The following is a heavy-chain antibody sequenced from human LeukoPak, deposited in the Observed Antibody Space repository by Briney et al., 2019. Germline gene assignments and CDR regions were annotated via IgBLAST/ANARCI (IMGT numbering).Heavy chain of an antibody. V-gene: IGHV3-23*01. CDR1: GFTFSSYA. J-gene: IGHJ6*04. D-gene: IGHD2-2*01. Sequence: GRSLRLSCAASGFTFSSYAMSWVRQAPGKGPEWVSGISGSGVSTYYADSVRGRFTISRDNSKKTLHLQMNSLRDEDTAVYYCASLWEFVVLPSLDVSGKGTTVTVSS. CDR2: ISGSGVST. CDR3: ASLWEFVVLPSLDV.